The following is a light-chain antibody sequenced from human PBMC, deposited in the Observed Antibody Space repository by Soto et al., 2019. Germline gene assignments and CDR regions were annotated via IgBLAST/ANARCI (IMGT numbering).Light chain of an antibody. CDR3: QQYGSSPTT. V-gene: IGKV3-20*01. CDR1: QSVSSY. Sequence: EIVMTQSTATLSVSTGERATLSFRASQSVSSYLAWYQQKPGQAPRLLIYGASSRATGIPDRFSGSGSGTDFTLTIGRLEPEDFAVYYCQQYGSSPTTFGQGTKVDIK. CDR2: GAS. J-gene: IGKJ1*01.